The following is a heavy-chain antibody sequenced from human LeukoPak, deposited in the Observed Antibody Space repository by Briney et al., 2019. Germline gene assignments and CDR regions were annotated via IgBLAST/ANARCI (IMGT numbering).Heavy chain of an antibody. D-gene: IGHD5-24*01. J-gene: IGHJ4*02. CDR3: ARAADVEMATINFDY. CDR1: GFTFSSYE. CDR2: ISSSGSTI. V-gene: IGHV3-48*03. Sequence: GGSLRLSCAASGFTFSSYEMNWVRQAPGKGLEWVPYISSSGSTIYYADSVKGRFTISRDNAKNSLYLQMNSLRAEDTAVYYCARAADVEMATINFDYWGQGTLVTVSS.